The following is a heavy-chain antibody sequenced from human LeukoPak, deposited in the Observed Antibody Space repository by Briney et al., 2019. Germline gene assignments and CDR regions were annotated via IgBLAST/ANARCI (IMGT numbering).Heavy chain of an antibody. Sequence: ASVKVSCQASGYTFTGNYMHWVRQAPGQGLEWMGWINPNSGGTNYAQKFQGRVTMTRDTSISTAYMELSRLRSDDTAVYYCARDANYGDDVDYWGQGTLVTVSS. J-gene: IGHJ4*02. CDR2: INPNSGGT. CDR3: ARDANYGDDVDY. V-gene: IGHV1-2*02. D-gene: IGHD4-17*01. CDR1: GYTFTGNY.